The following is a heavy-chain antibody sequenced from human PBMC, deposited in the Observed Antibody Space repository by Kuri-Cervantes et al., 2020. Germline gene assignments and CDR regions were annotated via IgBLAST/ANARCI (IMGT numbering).Heavy chain of an antibody. D-gene: IGHD4-17*01. CDR2: IYYSGST. Sequence: SETLSLTCTVSGGSISSGGYYWSWIRQPPGKGLEWIGYIYYSGSTYYNPSLMSLVTISVDTSKNQFSLKLSSVTAADTAVYFCIHGDGRYFDYWGQGTLVTVSS. CDR3: IHGDGRYFDY. CDR1: GGSISSGGYY. J-gene: IGHJ4*02. V-gene: IGHV4-31*01.